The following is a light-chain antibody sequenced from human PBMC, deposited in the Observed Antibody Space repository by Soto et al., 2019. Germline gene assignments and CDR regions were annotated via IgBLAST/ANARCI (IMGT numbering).Light chain of an antibody. Sequence: QSALTQPASVSGSPGQSIIISCTGTSSDVGGYNYVSWYQQHPGKAPKVMIYEVSNRPSGVSNRFSGSKSGNTASLTISGLQAEDEADYYCSSYTSSNTLLFGGGTKLTVL. J-gene: IGLJ2*01. CDR3: SSYTSSNTLL. V-gene: IGLV2-14*01. CDR1: SSDVGGYNY. CDR2: EVS.